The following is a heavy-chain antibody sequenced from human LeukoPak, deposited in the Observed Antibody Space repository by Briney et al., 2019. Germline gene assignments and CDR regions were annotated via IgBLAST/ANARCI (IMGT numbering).Heavy chain of an antibody. J-gene: IGHJ6*02. V-gene: IGHV1-3*01. D-gene: IGHD1-26*01. CDR3: ARASGSYSYYYYGMDV. CDR1: GYTFTSYA. Sequence: ASVKVSCKASGYTFTSYAMHWVRQAPGQRLEWMGWINAGDGNTKYSQKFQGRVTITRDTSASTACMELSSLRSEDTAVYYCARASGSYSYYYYGMDVWGQGTTVTVSS. CDR2: INAGDGNT.